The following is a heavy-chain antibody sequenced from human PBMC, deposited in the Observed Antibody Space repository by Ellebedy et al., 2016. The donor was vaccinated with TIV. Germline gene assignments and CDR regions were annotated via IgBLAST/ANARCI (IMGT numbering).Heavy chain of an antibody. Sequence: GESLKISXAASGFTFSNYAMHWVRQAPGKGLEWVALISYDGTNKYDADSVKGRFTISRDNSKSTLYLQLNSLRAEDTAVYYCASLYMVGEQFVIKFQYMDVWGKGTTVTVSS. CDR1: GFTFSNYA. CDR2: ISYDGTNK. J-gene: IGHJ6*03. D-gene: IGHD6-6*01. CDR3: ASLYMVGEQFVIKFQYMDV. V-gene: IGHV3-30-3*01.